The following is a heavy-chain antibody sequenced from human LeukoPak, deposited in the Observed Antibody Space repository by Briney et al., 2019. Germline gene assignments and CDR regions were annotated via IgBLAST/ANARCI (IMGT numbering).Heavy chain of an antibody. D-gene: IGHD6-13*01. V-gene: IGHV3-7*01. CDR1: GFRVSGYW. J-gene: IGHJ4*02. Sequence: GGSLRLSCAVAGFRVSGYWMTWVRQAQGKVLEWVANIKQDGSEKNYVDSVKGRFTISRDNAENSLFLQMNSLRVEDTAVYYCAREWQGGIAAAGTRIEGDYWGQGTLVAVSS. CDR3: AREWQGGIAAAGTRIEGDY. CDR2: IKQDGSEK.